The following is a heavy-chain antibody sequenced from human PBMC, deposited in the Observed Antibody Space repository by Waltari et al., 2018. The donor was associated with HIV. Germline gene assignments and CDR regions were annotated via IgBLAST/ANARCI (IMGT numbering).Heavy chain of an antibody. Sequence: QVQLVASGGGLVKPGGSLRLSCAASGFSFTDPHMSWVRQAPGKGLEWVSYISDTGRVIYYADAVRGRFTISRDNTEKTLYLHMDSLRDEDSALYSCARHVRPHLEYFDHWGQGTLVTVFS. CDR3: ARHVRPHLEYFDH. CDR2: ISDTGRVI. V-gene: IGHV3-11*04. D-gene: IGHD1-1*01. CDR1: GFSFTDPH. J-gene: IGHJ4*02.